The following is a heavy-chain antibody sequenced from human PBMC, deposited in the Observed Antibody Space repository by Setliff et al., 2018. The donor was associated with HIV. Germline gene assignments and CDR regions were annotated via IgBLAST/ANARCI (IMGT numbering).Heavy chain of an antibody. CDR2: IYISGST. V-gene: IGHV4-61*09. CDR3: AREGYYGSRGWFAP. J-gene: IGHJ5*02. CDR1: GGSINSGGYY. Sequence: PSETLSLTCTVSGGSINSGGYYWNWIRQPAGKGLEWIGHIYISGSTNYNPSLKSRVSISVDTSKNQFSLKLNSVTAADTAVYYCAREGYYGSRGWFAPRGQGTLVTVSS. D-gene: IGHD3-10*01.